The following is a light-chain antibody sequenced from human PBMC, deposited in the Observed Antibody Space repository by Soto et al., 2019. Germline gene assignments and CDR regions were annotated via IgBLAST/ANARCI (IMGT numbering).Light chain of an antibody. Sequence: EIVSTQSPGTLSLSPGERATLSCRASHTISSSYLAWYQQKPGQAPRLLMYGISRRATGIPDRFCGSGSGTDFTLTITRLXPEDFAVYYCQQYVTSSPRKFGQGTKVDIK. V-gene: IGKV3-20*01. CDR2: GIS. CDR3: QQYVTSSPRK. CDR1: HTISSSY. J-gene: IGKJ1*01.